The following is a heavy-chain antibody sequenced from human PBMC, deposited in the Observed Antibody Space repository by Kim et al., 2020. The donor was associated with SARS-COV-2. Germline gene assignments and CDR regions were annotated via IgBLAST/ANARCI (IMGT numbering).Heavy chain of an antibody. CDR3: ARQDRDTILGVVIVYWYFDL. J-gene: IGHJ2*01. CDR2: IYYSGST. V-gene: IGHV4-39*01. CDR1: GGSISSRSYY. D-gene: IGHD3-3*01. Sequence: SETLSLTCTVSGGSISSRSYYWGWIRQPPGKGLEWIGSIYYSGSTYYNPSLKSRVTISVDTSKNQFSLKLSSVTAADTAVYYCARQDRDTILGVVIVYWYFDLWGRGTLAT.